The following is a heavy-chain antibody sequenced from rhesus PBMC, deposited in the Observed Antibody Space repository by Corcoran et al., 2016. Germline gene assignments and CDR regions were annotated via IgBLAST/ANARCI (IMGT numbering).Heavy chain of an antibody. CDR1: GASISSYW. CDR2: INGPIGST. D-gene: IGHD6-37*01. CDR3: VGRNRW. V-gene: IGHV4-80*01. J-gene: IGHJ4*01. Sequence: QVQLQESGPGLVKPSETLSLTCAVSGASISSYWWSWIRQAPGKGLEGVGEINGPIGSTYYNPSLNSRVTLSKDTSRNHFSLKMNSVTAADTALYYCVGRNRWWGQGVLVTVSS.